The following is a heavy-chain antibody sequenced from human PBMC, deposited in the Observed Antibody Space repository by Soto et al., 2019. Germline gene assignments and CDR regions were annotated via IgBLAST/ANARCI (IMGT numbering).Heavy chain of an antibody. J-gene: IGHJ4*02. CDR2: IYYSGST. V-gene: IGHV4-59*01. D-gene: IGHD3-3*01. CDR1: GGSISSYY. CDR3: GRVIFGVVHGYYFAY. Sequence: PSETLSLTCTVSGGSISSYYWSWIRKPPGKGLEWIGYIYYSGSTNYTPSLKSRVTISVDTSKNQFSLKLSSVTAADTAVYYCGRVIFGVVHGYYFAYGGRGPLVTVSS.